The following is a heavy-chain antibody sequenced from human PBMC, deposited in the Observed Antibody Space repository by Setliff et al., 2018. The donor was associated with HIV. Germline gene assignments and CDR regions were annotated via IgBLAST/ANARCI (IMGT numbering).Heavy chain of an antibody. Sequence: PSETLSLTCAVYGGSFSGYYWSWIRQPPGKGLEWIGEINHSGGTNYNPSLKSRVTISVDTSKNQFSLKLSSVTAADTAVYYCARVWRRYYDSSGYYRGNWFDPWGQGTLVTVSS. CDR3: ARVWRRYYDSSGYYRGNWFDP. D-gene: IGHD3-22*01. V-gene: IGHV4-34*01. CDR1: GGSFSGYY. J-gene: IGHJ5*02. CDR2: INHSGGT.